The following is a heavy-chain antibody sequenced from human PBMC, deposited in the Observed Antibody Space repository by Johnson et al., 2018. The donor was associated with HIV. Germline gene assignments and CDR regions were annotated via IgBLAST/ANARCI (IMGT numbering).Heavy chain of an antibody. Sequence: VQLVESGGGLVQPGGSLRLSCAASGFTVSSYYMSWVRQPPGKGLEWVSVIYSGGNTYYADSVKGRFTISRDNSKNTLYLQMNSLRAEDTALYYFARDFNSGSPDGAFDIWGQGTMVTVSS. J-gene: IGHJ3*02. CDR3: ARDFNSGSPDGAFDI. CDR2: IYSGGNT. V-gene: IGHV3-53*01. CDR1: GFTVSSYY. D-gene: IGHD4-23*01.